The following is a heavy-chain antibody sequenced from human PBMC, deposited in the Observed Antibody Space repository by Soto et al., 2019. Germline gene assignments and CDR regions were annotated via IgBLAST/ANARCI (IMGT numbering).Heavy chain of an antibody. Sequence: SETLSLTCTVSGGPISSGNYYWSWIRQHPGKGLEWIGYIFHSGSTYYNPSLKSRITISVDTSKNQFSVKLSSVTAADTAVYYCARGSLARNSYDSSGNYYVSAAFDIWGQGTMVTVSS. CDR2: IFHSGST. J-gene: IGHJ3*02. CDR1: GGPISSGNYY. V-gene: IGHV4-31*03. D-gene: IGHD3-22*01. CDR3: ARGSLARNSYDSSGNYYVSAAFDI.